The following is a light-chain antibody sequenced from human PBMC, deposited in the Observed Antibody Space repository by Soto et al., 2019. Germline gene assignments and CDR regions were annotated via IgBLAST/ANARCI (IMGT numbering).Light chain of an antibody. CDR1: SSDVGGYDY. CDR2: EVN. Sequence: QSALTQPPSASGSPGQSVTISCTGTSSDVGGYDYVSWYQQHPGKAPELIIYEVNKRPSGVPDRFSGSKSGNTASLTVSGLQAEDEADYYCNSYSGRNNFVVFGTGTKPTVL. J-gene: IGLJ1*01. V-gene: IGLV2-8*01. CDR3: NSYSGRNNFVV.